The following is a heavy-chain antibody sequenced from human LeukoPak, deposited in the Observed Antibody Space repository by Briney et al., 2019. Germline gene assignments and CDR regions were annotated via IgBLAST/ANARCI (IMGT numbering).Heavy chain of an antibody. D-gene: IGHD3-16*01. CDR3: AREDYLYYFDY. CDR1: GGTFSSYA. J-gene: IGHJ4*02. CDR2: IIPIFGTA. V-gene: IGHV1-69*13. Sequence: ASVKVSCKASGGTFSSYAISWVRQAPGQGLEWMGGIIPIFGTANYAQKFQGRVTITADESTSAAYMELSSLRSEDTAVYYCAREDYLYYFDYWGQGTLVTVSS.